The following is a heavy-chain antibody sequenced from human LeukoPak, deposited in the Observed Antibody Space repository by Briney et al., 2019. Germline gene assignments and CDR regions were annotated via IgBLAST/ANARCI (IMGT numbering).Heavy chain of an antibody. CDR3: ARVTGYRIEDYFDY. D-gene: IGHD6-13*01. V-gene: IGHV3-48*03. J-gene: IGHJ4*02. CDR2: ISSSGSTI. Sequence: GGSLRLSCAASGFTFSSYDINWVRQAPGKGLEWVSYISSSGSTIYYADSVKGRFTISRDNAKNSLYLQMNSLRVEDTAVYYCARVTGYRIEDYFDYWGQGTLVTVSS. CDR1: GFTFSSYD.